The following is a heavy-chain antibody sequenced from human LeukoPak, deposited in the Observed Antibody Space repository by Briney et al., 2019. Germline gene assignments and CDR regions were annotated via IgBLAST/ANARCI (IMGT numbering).Heavy chain of an antibody. CDR2: VNTNTGNP. J-gene: IGHJ5*02. CDR1: GYTFTRNT. V-gene: IGHV7-4-1*01. CDR3: AREDQP. Sequence: ASVKVSCKASGYTFTRNTINWVRQAPGQGLEWMGWVNTNTGNPTYAQGFTGRFVFSSDTSVSTAYLQIGSLKAEDTAVYYYAREDQPWGQGTLVTVSS.